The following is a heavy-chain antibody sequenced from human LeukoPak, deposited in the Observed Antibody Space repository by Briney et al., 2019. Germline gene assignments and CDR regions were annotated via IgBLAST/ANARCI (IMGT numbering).Heavy chain of an antibody. Sequence: GGSLRPSCAASGFTFSSYGMHWVRQAPGKGLEWVAVISYDGSNKYYADSVEGRFSISRDNSKNTLYMQMNRLRAEDTAVYYCAKGWASYYYGSGSYYPSDHFDYWGQGTLVTVSS. CDR3: AKGWASYYYGSGSYYPSDHFDY. CDR1: GFTFSSYG. CDR2: ISYDGSNK. D-gene: IGHD3-10*01. V-gene: IGHV3-30*18. J-gene: IGHJ4*02.